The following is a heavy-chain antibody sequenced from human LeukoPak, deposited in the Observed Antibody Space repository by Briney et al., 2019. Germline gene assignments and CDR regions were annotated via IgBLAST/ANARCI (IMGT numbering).Heavy chain of an antibody. CDR3: ASPGGAASKIWGAFDI. D-gene: IGHD3-16*01. J-gene: IGHJ3*02. CDR1: GGSFSGYY. CDR2: INHSGST. Sequence: SETLSLTCAVYGGSFSGYYWSWIRQPPGKGLEWIGEINHSGSTNYNPSLKSRVTISVDTSKNQFPLKLSSVTAADTAVYYCASPGGAASKIWGAFDIWGQGTMVTVSS. V-gene: IGHV4-34*01.